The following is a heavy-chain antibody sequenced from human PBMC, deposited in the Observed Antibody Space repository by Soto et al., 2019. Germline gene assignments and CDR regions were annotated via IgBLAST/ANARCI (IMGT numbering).Heavy chain of an antibody. V-gene: IGHV4-59*01. Sequence: SETLSLTCTVSGGSISSYYWSWIRQPPGKGLEWIGYIYYSGSTNYNPSLKSRVTISVDTSKNQFSLKLSSVTAADTAVYYCARDRDSSSPHPPYYYYYYGMDVWGQGTTVPVSS. D-gene: IGHD6-13*01. CDR3: ARDRDSSSPHPPYYYYYYGMDV. J-gene: IGHJ6*02. CDR2: IYYSGST. CDR1: GGSISSYY.